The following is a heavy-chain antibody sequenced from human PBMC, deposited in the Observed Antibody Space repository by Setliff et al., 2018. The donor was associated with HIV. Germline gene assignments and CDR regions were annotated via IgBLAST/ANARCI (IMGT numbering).Heavy chain of an antibody. CDR3: ARHVKGPVSYYFDY. CDR2: IYYSGST. Sequence: SETLSLTCTVSGGSISSYYWSWIRQPPGKGLEWIGYIYYSGSTNYNPSLKSRVTISVDTSKNQFSLKLRSVTATDTAVYYCARHVKGPVSYYFDYWGQGTLVTVSS. CDR1: GGSISSYY. J-gene: IGHJ4*02. V-gene: IGHV4-59*08.